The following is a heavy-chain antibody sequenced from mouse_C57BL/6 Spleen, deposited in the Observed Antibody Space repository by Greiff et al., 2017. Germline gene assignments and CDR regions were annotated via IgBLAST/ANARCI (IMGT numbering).Heavy chain of an antibody. D-gene: IGHD2-4*01. Sequence: VKLVESGPGLVAPSQSLSITCTVSGFSLTSYGVDWVRQSPGKGLEWLGVIWGVGSTNYNSALKSRLSISKDNSKSQVFLKMNSLQTDDTAMYYCARYDYDKGYAMDYWGQGTSVTVSS. CDR1: GFSLTSYG. V-gene: IGHV2-6*01. CDR2: IWGVGST. CDR3: ARYDYDKGYAMDY. J-gene: IGHJ4*01.